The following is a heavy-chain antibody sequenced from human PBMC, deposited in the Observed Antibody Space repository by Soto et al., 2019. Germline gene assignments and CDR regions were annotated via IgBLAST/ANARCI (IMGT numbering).Heavy chain of an antibody. CDR1: GFTFSSYA. Sequence: GWSLRLSCAASGFTFSSYAMSWVRQAPGKGLEWVSAISGSGGSTYYADSVKGRFTISRDNSKNTLYLQMNSLRAEDTAVYYCAKYGFGDQQLVRHFQHWGQGTLVTVSS. J-gene: IGHJ1*01. CDR3: AKYGFGDQQLVRHFQH. D-gene: IGHD6-13*01. CDR2: ISGSGGST. V-gene: IGHV3-23*01.